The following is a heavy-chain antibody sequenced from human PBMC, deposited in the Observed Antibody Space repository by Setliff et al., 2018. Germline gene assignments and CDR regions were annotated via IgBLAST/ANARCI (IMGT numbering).Heavy chain of an antibody. CDR1: GGSFSGYF. J-gene: IGHJ4*02. Sequence: SETLSLTCDVFGGSFSGYFWAWIRQSPGKGLEWIGDVDDSGSANYKPSLKSRLTISRDTSKNQLSLNLSSVTAADTAVYYCARGRYYGSGSYSLWGQGTLVTVSS. V-gene: IGHV4-34*01. CDR2: VDDSGSA. CDR3: ARGRYYGSGSYSL. D-gene: IGHD3-10*01.